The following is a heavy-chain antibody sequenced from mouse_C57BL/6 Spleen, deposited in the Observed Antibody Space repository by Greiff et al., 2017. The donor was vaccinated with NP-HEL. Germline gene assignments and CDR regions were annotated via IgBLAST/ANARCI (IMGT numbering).Heavy chain of an antibody. D-gene: IGHD1-1*01. V-gene: IGHV1-80*01. J-gene: IGHJ2*01. CDR1: GYAFSSYW. CDR3: ARGSSITTVVSYFDY. Sequence: QVQLQQSGAELVKPGASVKISCKASGYAFSSYWMNWVKQRPGTGLEWIGQIYPGDGDTNYHGKFKGKATLTADKSSSTAYMQLSSLTSEDSAVYFCARGSSITTVVSYFDYWGQGTTLTVSS. CDR2: IYPGDGDT.